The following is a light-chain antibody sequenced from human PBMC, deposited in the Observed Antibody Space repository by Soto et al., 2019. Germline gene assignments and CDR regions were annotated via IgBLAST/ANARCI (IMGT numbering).Light chain of an antibody. J-gene: IGKJ1*01. CDR3: QQYGSSWT. CDR2: GAS. CDR1: QSVSSY. Sequence: EIVLAQSPGTLSVSPGERATLSCRASQSVSSYLAWYQQKPGQAPRLLIYGASSRATGIPDRFSGSGSGTDFTLTISRLEPEDFAVYYCQQYGSSWTFGQGTKVDIK. V-gene: IGKV3-20*01.